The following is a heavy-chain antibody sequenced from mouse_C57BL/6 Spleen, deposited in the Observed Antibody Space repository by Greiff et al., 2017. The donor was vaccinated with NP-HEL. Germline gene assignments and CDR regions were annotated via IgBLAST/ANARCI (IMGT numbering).Heavy chain of an antibody. D-gene: IGHD4-1*01. CDR3: AREGLTGTVGHYFDY. V-gene: IGHV1-52*01. CDR2: IDPSDSET. J-gene: IGHJ2*01. Sequence: VQLQQPGAELVRPGSSVKLSCKASGYTFTSYWMHWVKQRPIRGLEWIGNIDPSDSETHYNQKFKDKAALTVDKSSSTAYMQLSSLTSEDSAVYYCAREGLTGTVGHYFDYWGQGTTLTVSS. CDR1: GYTFTSYW.